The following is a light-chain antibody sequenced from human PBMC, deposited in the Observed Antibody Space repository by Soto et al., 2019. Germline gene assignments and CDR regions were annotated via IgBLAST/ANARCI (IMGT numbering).Light chain of an antibody. Sequence: QSVLTQPPSASGTPGQRVTLTCSGGGSNIGGNAVNWYQQLPGTAPKLLIYTNTQRPSGVPDRFSGSKSGTSASLAISGLQSEDEADYYCAAWDASLNGYVFGPGTKLTVL. CDR2: TNT. CDR1: GSNIGGNA. J-gene: IGLJ1*01. CDR3: AAWDASLNGYV. V-gene: IGLV1-44*01.